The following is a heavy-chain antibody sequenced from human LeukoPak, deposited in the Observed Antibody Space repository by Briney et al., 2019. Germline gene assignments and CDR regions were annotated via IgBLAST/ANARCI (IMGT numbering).Heavy chain of an antibody. J-gene: IGHJ1*01. CDR3: ARDKAVTTELTQYFHH. Sequence: ASVKVSCKASGYTFTNYGVSWVRQAPGQGLEWMGWISGYNGYTNYAQKFQFRVTMTTDTSTSTAYMELRSLTSDVTAVYYCARDKAVTTELTQYFHHWGQGTLVTVSS. V-gene: IGHV1-18*01. CDR1: GYTFTNYG. CDR2: ISGYNGYT. D-gene: IGHD4-11*01.